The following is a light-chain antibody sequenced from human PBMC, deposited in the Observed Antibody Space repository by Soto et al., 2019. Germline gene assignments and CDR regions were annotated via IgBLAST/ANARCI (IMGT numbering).Light chain of an antibody. CDR2: DVT. CDR1: SSDVGGYKY. J-gene: IGLJ1*01. V-gene: IGLV2-14*01. CDR3: SSYTSFKTLV. Sequence: SVLTQPASVSESPGQSITISCTGSSSDVGGYKYVSWYQQHPGKAPKLLIYDVTNRPSGVSNRFSGSKSGYTASLTISGLQSGDEADYYCSSYTSFKTLVFGTGTKVTVL.